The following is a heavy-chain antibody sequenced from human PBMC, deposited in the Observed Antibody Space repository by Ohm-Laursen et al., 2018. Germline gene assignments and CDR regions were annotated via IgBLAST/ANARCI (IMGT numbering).Heavy chain of an antibody. CDR3: AGGRWFDP. J-gene: IGHJ5*02. CDR2: IYYTGST. CDR1: GGSISSNY. V-gene: IGHV4-59*01. Sequence: GTLSLTCTVSGGSISSNYWSWIRQPPGKGLEWIGYIYYTGSTNYNPSLKSRVTILVDTSKNQFSLNLSSVTAADTAVYYCAGGRWFDPWGQGTLVAVSS.